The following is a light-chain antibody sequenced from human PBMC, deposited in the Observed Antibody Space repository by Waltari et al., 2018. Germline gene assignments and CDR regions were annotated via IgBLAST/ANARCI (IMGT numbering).Light chain of an antibody. V-gene: IGLV3-19*01. CDR2: GEN. CDR3: NSRESSDKHLV. Sequence: SELTQDPAVSVALGQTVRITCQGDSLRSFYASWYQQRPGQAPLLVIHGENNRPSGIPDRFSCSSPGNPASWIITGAQAEDEADYYWNSRESSDKHLVCGGGTKLTVL. J-gene: IGLJ2*01. CDR1: SLRSFY.